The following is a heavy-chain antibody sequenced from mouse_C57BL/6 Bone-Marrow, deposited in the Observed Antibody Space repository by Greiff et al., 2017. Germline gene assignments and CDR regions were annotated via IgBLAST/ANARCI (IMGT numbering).Heavy chain of an antibody. CDR2: IYPGSGST. J-gene: IGHJ1*03. D-gene: IGHD2-5*01. V-gene: IGHV1-55*01. CDR3: ARPYYSNYWYFDV. Sequence: QVHVKQSGAELARPGASVKLSCKASGYTFTSYWITWVKQRPGQGLEWIGDIYPGSGSTNYNEKFKSKATLTVDTSSSTAYMQLSSLTSEDSAVYYCARPYYSNYWYFDVWGTGTTVTVSS. CDR1: GYTFTSYW.